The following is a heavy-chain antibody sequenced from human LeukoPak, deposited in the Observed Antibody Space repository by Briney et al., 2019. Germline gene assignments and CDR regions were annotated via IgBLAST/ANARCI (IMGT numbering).Heavy chain of an antibody. CDR3: AREGGYEEFDY. J-gene: IGHJ4*02. CDR1: GYTFTSYT. Sequence: GASVKVSCKTYGYTFTSYTMHWVRQAPGQKLKWMGWSNAGNGNTKYSQEFQGRVTITRDTSASTAYMELSSLRSEDMAVYYCAREGGYEEFDYWGQGTLVTVSS. CDR2: SNAGNGNT. V-gene: IGHV1-3*02. D-gene: IGHD5-12*01.